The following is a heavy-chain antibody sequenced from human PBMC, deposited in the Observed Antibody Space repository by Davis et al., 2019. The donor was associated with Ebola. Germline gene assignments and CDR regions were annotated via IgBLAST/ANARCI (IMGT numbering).Heavy chain of an antibody. CDR1: RYTLTEFS. Sequence: AASVKVSCKVSRYTLTEFSMHWVRQAPGKGLEWMGGFDPEDGETIYAQKFLGRVTMTEDTSTDTAYMELSSLRSEDTAVYYCATAVSGLWYFDLWGRGTLVTVSS. CDR3: ATAVSGLWYFDL. J-gene: IGHJ2*01. V-gene: IGHV1-24*01. CDR2: FDPEDGET. D-gene: IGHD6-25*01.